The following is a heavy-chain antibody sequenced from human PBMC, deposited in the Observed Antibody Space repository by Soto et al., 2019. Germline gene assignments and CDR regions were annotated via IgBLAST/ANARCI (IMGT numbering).Heavy chain of an antibody. V-gene: IGHV4-30-4*08. J-gene: IGHJ4*02. D-gene: IGHD7-27*01. CDR3: ARGPSGDKVHY. Sequence: PSETLSLTCTVSGDSISRGAYYWTWIRQHPVKGLEWIGYISNSGRTYYSPSLKSRLTISLDSSENQFSLRLTSVTAADTAVYYCARGPSGDKVHYWGQGALVTVSS. CDR1: GDSISRGAYY. CDR2: ISNSGRT.